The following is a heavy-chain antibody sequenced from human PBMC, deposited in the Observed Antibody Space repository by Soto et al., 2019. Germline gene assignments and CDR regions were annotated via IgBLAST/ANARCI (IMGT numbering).Heavy chain of an antibody. CDR3: ARLRQGCSSTSCYFAP. Sequence: SETLSLTCAVSGGSISSSNWWNWVRQPPGKGLEWIGEIHHSGSTNYNPSLKSRVTISVDKSKNQFSLKLNSVTAADTAVYYCARLRQGCSSTSCYFAPWGQGTPVTVSS. CDR2: IHHSGST. V-gene: IGHV4-4*02. CDR1: GGSISSSNW. D-gene: IGHD2-2*01. J-gene: IGHJ5*02.